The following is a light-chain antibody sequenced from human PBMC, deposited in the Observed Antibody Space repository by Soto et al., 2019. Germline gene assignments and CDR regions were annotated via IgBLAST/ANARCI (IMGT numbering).Light chain of an antibody. CDR3: QQYNTFWT. V-gene: IGKV1-5*03. CDR1: EDISSY. J-gene: IGKJ1*01. CDR2: KAS. Sequence: IQLTQSPSSLSASVGDRVTFTCRASEDISSYLVWYQQKPGAAPKLLIYKASGLESGVPSRFSGSGSGTEFTLTINGLQPDDFATYYCQQYNTFWTFGQGTKVDIK.